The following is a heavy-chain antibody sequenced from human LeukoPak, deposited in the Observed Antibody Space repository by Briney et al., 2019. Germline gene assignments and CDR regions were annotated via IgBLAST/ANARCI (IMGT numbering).Heavy chain of an antibody. CDR1: GFTFSSYG. J-gene: IGHJ4*02. CDR2: ISYDGSNK. CDR3: AKSPSSWKFDD. D-gene: IGHD6-13*01. Sequence: GGSLRLSCAASGFTFSSYGMHWVRQAPGKGLEWVAVISYDGSNKYYADSVKGRFTISRDNSENMVYLQMNSLRAEDTAVYYCAKSPSSWKFDDWGQGTLVTVSS. V-gene: IGHV3-30*18.